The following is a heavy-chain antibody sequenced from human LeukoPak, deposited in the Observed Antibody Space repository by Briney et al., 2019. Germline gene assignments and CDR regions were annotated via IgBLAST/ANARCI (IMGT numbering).Heavy chain of an antibody. Sequence: KPGGSLRLSCVASGFTFSNAWMSWVRQAPGKGLEWVGRIKSKTNGGTTDDAAPVKGRFIISRDDSENTLYLQMNSLKTEDTAVYYCGSGIGLTDFDYWGQGTLVTVSS. J-gene: IGHJ4*02. V-gene: IGHV3-15*01. CDR1: GFTFSNAW. D-gene: IGHD1-14*01. CDR2: IKSKTNGGTT. CDR3: GSGIGLTDFDY.